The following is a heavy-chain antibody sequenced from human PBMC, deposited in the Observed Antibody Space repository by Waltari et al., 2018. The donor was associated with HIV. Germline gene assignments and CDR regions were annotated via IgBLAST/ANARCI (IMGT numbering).Heavy chain of an antibody. D-gene: IGHD6-6*01. V-gene: IGHV4-39*01. J-gene: IGHJ5*02. CDR2: IYYSGRT. CDR3: ARGIAARSAMAKFDP. Sequence: QLQLQESGPGLVKPSETLSLTCTVSGGSISSSSYYWGWIRQPPGKGLEWIGSIYYSGRTYYNPSLKSRVTISVDTSKNQFSLKLSSVTAADTAVYYCARGIAARSAMAKFDPWGQGTLVTVSS. CDR1: GGSISSSSYY.